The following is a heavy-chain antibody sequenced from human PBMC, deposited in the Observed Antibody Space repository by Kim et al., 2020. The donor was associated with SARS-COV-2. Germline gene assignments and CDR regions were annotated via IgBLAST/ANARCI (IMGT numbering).Heavy chain of an antibody. J-gene: IGHJ6*02. V-gene: IGHV3-23*01. Sequence: GGSLRLSCAASGFTFSCYAMSWVRQAPGKGLEWVSAMSGSGGSTYYADSVKGRFTISRDNSKNTLYLQMNSLRAEDTAVYYCAKENYDILTGFSHYGMDVWGQGTTVTVSS. D-gene: IGHD3-9*01. CDR2: MSGSGGST. CDR3: AKENYDILTGFSHYGMDV. CDR1: GFTFSCYA.